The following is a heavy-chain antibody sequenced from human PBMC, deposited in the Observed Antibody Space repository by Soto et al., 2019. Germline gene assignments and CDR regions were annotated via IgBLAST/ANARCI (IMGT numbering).Heavy chain of an antibody. Sequence: PGESLKISCKGSGYSFTTYWIGWVLQVPGQGLEWMGIVFPADSNTRYSPSFQGQVTISADKSISTAYLQWNSLQASDTAMYYCARHRLSTWDAFDLWGQGTMVTVSS. CDR3: ARHRLSTWDAFDL. J-gene: IGHJ3*01. D-gene: IGHD2-2*01. CDR2: VFPADSNT. CDR1: GYSFTTYW. V-gene: IGHV5-51*01.